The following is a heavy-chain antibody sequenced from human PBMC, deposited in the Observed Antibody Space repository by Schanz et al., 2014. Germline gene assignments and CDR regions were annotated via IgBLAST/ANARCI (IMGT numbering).Heavy chain of an antibody. CDR3: AKSALWGSGVYYASQIDY. J-gene: IGHJ4*02. CDR1: GFTFSSYA. CDR2: ISYDGSNK. V-gene: IGHV3-30*04. Sequence: QVQLVESGGGVVQPGRSLRLSCAASGFTFSSYAMHWVRQAPGKGLDWVAVISYDGSNKFSADSVKGRFTVSRDNSKNTLYLQINSLRVEDTAVYYCAKSALWGSGVYYASQIDYWGQGTLVTVSS. D-gene: IGHD3-10*01.